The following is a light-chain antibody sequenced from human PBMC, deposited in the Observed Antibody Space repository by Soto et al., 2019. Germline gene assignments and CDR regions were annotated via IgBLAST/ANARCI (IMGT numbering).Light chain of an antibody. CDR2: EVR. J-gene: IGLJ3*02. CDR3: SSYTSDSTLV. Sequence: QSALTQPASVSGSPGQSITISCTGTSSDIGSYKYVSWYQVHPGKAPTLIIYEVRSRPSVVSDRFSGSKSGNTASLTISGLQAEDEAYYYCSSYTSDSTLVFGGGTKLTVL. V-gene: IGLV2-14*01. CDR1: SSDIGSYKY.